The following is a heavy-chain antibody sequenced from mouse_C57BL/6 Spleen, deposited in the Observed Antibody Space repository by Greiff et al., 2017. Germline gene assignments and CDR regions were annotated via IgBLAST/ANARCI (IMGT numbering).Heavy chain of an antibody. CDR3: ARWCLQDFDY. D-gene: IGHD1-1*02. CDR2: INPRSGST. J-gene: IGHJ2*01. V-gene: IGHV1-4*01. CDR1: GYTFTSYT. Sequence: VQLQESGAELARPGASVKMSCKASGYTFTSYTMHWVKQRPGQGLEWIGYINPRSGSTKYNQKFKDKATLTADKSSSTSYMQLSSLTSEDSAVYYCARWCLQDFDYWGQGTTLTVSS.